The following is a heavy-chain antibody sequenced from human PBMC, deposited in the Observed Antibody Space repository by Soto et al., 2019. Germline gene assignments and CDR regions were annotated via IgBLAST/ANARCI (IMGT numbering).Heavy chain of an antibody. Sequence: ASVKVSCKASGYTFTSYAMHWVRQAPGRRLEWMGWINAGNGNTKYSQKFQGRVTITRDTSASTAYMELSSLRSEDTAVYYCAKGGPYDSSGYPGLYYYGMGVWGQGTTVTASS. V-gene: IGHV1-3*01. CDR1: GYTFTSYA. CDR3: AKGGPYDSSGYPGLYYYGMGV. CDR2: INAGNGNT. J-gene: IGHJ6*02. D-gene: IGHD3-22*01.